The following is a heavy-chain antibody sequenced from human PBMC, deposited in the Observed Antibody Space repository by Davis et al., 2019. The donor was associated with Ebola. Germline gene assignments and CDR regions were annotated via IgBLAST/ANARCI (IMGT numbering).Heavy chain of an antibody. Sequence: HSQTLSLTCAISGGSVSASNAAWNWIRQSPSRGLEWLGRTYYYRSKWYNNYAVSVKNRTTINPDTSKNQLSLHLNSLTLEDTAVYYCARGWLRSAFDIWGQGTMVIVSS. CDR3: ARGWLRSAFDI. CDR2: TYYYRSKWYN. CDR1: GGSVSASNAA. J-gene: IGHJ3*02. V-gene: IGHV6-1*01. D-gene: IGHD5-24*01.